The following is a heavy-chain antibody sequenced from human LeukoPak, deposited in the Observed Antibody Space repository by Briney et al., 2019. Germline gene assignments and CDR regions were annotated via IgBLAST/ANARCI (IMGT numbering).Heavy chain of an antibody. Sequence: PGRSLRLSCTASGFNFGDYAITWVRQAPGKGLEWVGLIRSKPGGGTTEYAASVKGRFTISRDASKSIAYLQMNSLKTDDTAVYYCARENVVTIDYWGQGTLVTVSS. V-gene: IGHV3-49*04. CDR3: ARENVVTIDY. CDR2: IRSKPGGGTT. CDR1: GFNFGDYA. J-gene: IGHJ4*02. D-gene: IGHD3-22*01.